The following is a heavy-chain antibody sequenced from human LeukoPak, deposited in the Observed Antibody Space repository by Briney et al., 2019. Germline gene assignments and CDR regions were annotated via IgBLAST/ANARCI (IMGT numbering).Heavy chain of an antibody. J-gene: IGHJ4*02. CDR1: GYSFSNYW. V-gene: IGHV5-10-1*01. Sequence: GESLKISCKGSGYSFSNYWISWVRQMPGKGLEWMGRIDPSCSYTKYSRTFQGHVTISANKSISTADLPWSSLKASESASHFCAREYESTGGGWGQGTLVTVSS. CDR2: IDPSCSYT. D-gene: IGHD7-27*01. CDR3: AREYESTGGG.